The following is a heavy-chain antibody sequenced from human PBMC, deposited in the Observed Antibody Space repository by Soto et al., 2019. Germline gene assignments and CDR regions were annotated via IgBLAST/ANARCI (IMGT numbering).Heavy chain of an antibody. CDR2: ISQSGNT. CDR3: ARAPKVSGSSQTRPDF. D-gene: IGHD6-6*01. Sequence: SDTLSLTCSIYSGSFSGYYWGWIRQPPGKGLEWIGEISQSGNTNYSPSLKSRVSISIDTSTKQFSLNLASVSAADTAVYYCARAPKVSGSSQTRPDFWGQGTLVTVSS. CDR1: SGSFSGYY. V-gene: IGHV4-34*01. J-gene: IGHJ4*02.